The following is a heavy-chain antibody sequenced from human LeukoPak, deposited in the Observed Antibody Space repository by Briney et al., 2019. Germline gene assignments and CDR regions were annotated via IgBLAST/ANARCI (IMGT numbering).Heavy chain of an antibody. J-gene: IGHJ4*02. Sequence: SETLSLTCSVSGVSISNGIYYWGWIRQPPGKGLEWIGSIHYSGSTYYNPSLKSRVIISVDTSKNQFSLKLSSVTAADTAVYYCARQWSYGTPYYFDSWGQGTLVTVSS. V-gene: IGHV4-39*07. CDR1: GVSISNGIYY. D-gene: IGHD4/OR15-4a*01. CDR2: IHYSGST. CDR3: ARQWSYGTPYYFDS.